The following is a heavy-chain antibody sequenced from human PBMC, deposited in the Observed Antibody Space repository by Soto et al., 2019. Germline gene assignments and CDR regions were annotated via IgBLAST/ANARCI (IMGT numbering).Heavy chain of an antibody. D-gene: IGHD3-10*01. Sequence: QVQLVQSGAEVKKPGASVKVSCRASGYTFTNYYIHWVRQAPGQGLEWMAIINPMSGSTNYAQNFQGRVTLTMDTSTTTVYMYLSSMRFEDTAVYFCARDLLAGDFRGQGTLVTVSS. CDR1: GYTFTNYY. CDR2: INPMSGST. J-gene: IGHJ4*02. CDR3: ARDLLAGDF. V-gene: IGHV1-46*01.